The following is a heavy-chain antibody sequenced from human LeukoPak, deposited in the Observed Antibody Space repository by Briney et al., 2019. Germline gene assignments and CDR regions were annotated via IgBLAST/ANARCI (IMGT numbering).Heavy chain of an antibody. Sequence: SQTLLLTCAISGDSVSSNSAAWNWIRRSPSRGLEWLGRTYYRSRWSNDYAVSVKGRITINPDTSRNQFSLQLNSVTPEDTAVYYCARDSSPGGLWNYWGQGTLVTVSS. CDR1: GDSVSSNSAA. CDR3: ARDSSPGGLWNY. V-gene: IGHV6-1*01. D-gene: IGHD2-2*01. J-gene: IGHJ4*02. CDR2: TYYRSRWSN.